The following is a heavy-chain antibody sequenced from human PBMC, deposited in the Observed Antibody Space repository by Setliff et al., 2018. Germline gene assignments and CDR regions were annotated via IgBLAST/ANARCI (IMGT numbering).Heavy chain of an antibody. Sequence: PGGSLRLSCAASGFTFDDYGMSWVRQAPGKGLEWVSTINWNGGSTSYADSVKGRFTISRDIAENSLYLRMNGLRAEDTAFYYCSRDLQGSGDYVVDYWGQGTLVTVSS. CDR2: INWNGGST. CDR3: SRDLQGSGDYVVDY. D-gene: IGHD4-17*01. CDR1: GFTFDDYG. V-gene: IGHV3-20*04. J-gene: IGHJ4*02.